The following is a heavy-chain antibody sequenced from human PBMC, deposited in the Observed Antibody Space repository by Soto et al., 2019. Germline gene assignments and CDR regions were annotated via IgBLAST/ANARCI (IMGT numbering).Heavy chain of an antibody. V-gene: IGHV4-34*01. CDR3: ARGQGSSGWYFNYYYYGMDV. CDR2: INHSGST. D-gene: IGHD6-19*01. Sequence: SETLSLTCAVYGGSFSGYYWSWIRQPPGKGLEWIGEINHSGSTNYNPSLKSRVTISVDTSKNQFSLKLSSVTAADTAVYYCARGQGSSGWYFNYYYYGMDVWGQGTRSPSP. CDR1: GGSFSGYY. J-gene: IGHJ6*02.